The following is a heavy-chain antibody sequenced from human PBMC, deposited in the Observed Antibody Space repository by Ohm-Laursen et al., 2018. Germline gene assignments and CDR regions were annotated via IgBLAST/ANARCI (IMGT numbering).Heavy chain of an antibody. CDR2: INHSGST. CDR1: GGSFSGYY. D-gene: IGHD7-27*01. J-gene: IGHJ4*02. Sequence: PSETLSLTCAVYGGSFSGYYWSWIRQPPGKGLEWIGEINHSGSTNYNPSLKSRVTISVDTSKNQFSLKLSSVTAADTAVYYCARGGEAGDRYWGQGTLVTVSS. V-gene: IGHV4-34*01. CDR3: ARGGEAGDRY.